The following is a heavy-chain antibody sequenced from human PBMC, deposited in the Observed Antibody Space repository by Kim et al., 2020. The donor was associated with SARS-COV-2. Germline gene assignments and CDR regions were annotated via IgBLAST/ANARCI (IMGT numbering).Heavy chain of an antibody. V-gene: IGHV3-53*01. D-gene: IGHD6-19*01. J-gene: IGHJ4*02. CDR2: IFSDGST. CDR1: GFTVCSSY. Sequence: GGSLRLSCAASGFTVCSSYMSWVRQVPGKGLEWVSNIFSDGSTYYADSAKGRFTISRDISKNTLYLQMNSLRAEDTAVYHCARESAVAGLIDYWGQGTLVTVSS. CDR3: ARESAVAGLIDY.